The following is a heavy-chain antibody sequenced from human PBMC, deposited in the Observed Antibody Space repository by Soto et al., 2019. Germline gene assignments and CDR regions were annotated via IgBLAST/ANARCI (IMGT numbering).Heavy chain of an antibody. Sequence: SETLSLTCTVSGGSISSYYWSWIRRPPGKGLEWIGYIYYSGSTNYNPSLKSRVTISVDTSKNQFSLKLSSVTAADTAVYYCARRGSSPNKDHLFRRPRTNSYCYMDVWGKGTTVTVSS. J-gene: IGHJ6*03. CDR2: IYYSGST. CDR3: ARRGSSPNKDHLFRRPRTNSYCYMDV. V-gene: IGHV4-59*08. D-gene: IGHD6-13*01. CDR1: GGSISSYY.